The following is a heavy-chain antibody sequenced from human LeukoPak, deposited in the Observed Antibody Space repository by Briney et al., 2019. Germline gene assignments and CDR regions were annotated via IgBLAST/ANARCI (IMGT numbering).Heavy chain of an antibody. V-gene: IGHV3-7*03. D-gene: IGHD6-19*01. J-gene: IGHJ6*02. CDR3: ASSGWYGYYYGMDV. Sequence: GGSLRLSCAASGFTFSSYWMSWVRRAPGKGLEWVANIKQDGSEKYYVDSVKGRFTISRDNAKNTLYLQMNSLRAEDTAVYYCASSGWYGYYYGMDVWGQGTTVTVSS. CDR2: IKQDGSEK. CDR1: GFTFSSYW.